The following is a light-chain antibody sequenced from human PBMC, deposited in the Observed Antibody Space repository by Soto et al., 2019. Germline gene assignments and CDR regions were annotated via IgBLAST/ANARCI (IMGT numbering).Light chain of an antibody. CDR1: TSNIGSNY. V-gene: IGLV1-47*01. CDR2: RNN. CDR3: GSWDSSLSAYV. Sequence: QSALTQPPSASGTPGQGVTISCSGSTSNIGSNYVYWYQQLPGTAPKLLIYRNNQRPSGIPDRFSGSKSGTSATLGITGFQTGDEADYYCGSWDSSLSAYVFGTGTKVTVL. J-gene: IGLJ1*01.